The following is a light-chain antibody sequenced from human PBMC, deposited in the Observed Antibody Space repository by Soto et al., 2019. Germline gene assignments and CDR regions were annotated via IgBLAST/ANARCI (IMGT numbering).Light chain of an antibody. V-gene: IGKV1-39*01. J-gene: IGKJ5*01. Sequence: IKMTQSPSSLSASVGARVTITCRAAESISRHLNWYQKKTGRAPDLIIYAASTLQNGVPSRFTGSRSGTECTLTITGLQLEDVATYYCQQDYSTLATLCQGTRLEIK. CDR3: QQDYSTLAT. CDR1: ESISRH. CDR2: AAS.